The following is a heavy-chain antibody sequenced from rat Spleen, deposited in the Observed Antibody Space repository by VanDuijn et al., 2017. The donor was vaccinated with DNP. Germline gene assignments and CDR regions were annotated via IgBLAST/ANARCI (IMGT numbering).Heavy chain of an antibody. CDR3: AIGLQWTPFDY. V-gene: IGHV5-31*01. CDR1: GFTFNKYW. J-gene: IGHJ2*01. D-gene: IGHD3-2*01. Sequence: EVQLVESGGGLVQPGRSLKLSCAASGFTFNKYWMTWIRQVPGKGLEWVASITGSGGNTYYPGSVKGRFTISRDNAKNTLYLQMNSLRSEDTAIYYCAIGLQWTPFDYWGQGVMVTVSS. CDR2: ITGSGGNT.